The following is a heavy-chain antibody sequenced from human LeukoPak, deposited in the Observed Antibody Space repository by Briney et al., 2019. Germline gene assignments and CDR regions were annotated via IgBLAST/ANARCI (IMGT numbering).Heavy chain of an antibody. CDR2: INWNGGST. Sequence: GGSLRLSCAASGFTFDDYGMSWVRQAPGKGLEWVSGINWNGGSTGYADSVKGRFTISRDNAKNSLYLQMNSLRAEDTALYYCARGGITIFGVVSYMDVWGKGTTVTDSS. CDR1: GFTFDDYG. J-gene: IGHJ6*03. V-gene: IGHV3-20*04. D-gene: IGHD3-3*01. CDR3: ARGGITIFGVVSYMDV.